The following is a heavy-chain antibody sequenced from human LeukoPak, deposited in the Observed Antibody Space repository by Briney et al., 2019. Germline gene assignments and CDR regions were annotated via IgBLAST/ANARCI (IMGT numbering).Heavy chain of an antibody. CDR2: IIPIFGTA. CDR3: ASYSSSSGGYYYYYMDV. D-gene: IGHD6-6*01. J-gene: IGHJ6*03. Sequence: VASVKVSCKASGGTFSSYAISWVRQAPGQGLEWMGGIIPIFGTANYARKFQGRVTITADESTSTAYMELSSLRSEDTAVYYCASYSSSSGGYYYYYMDVWGKGTTVTVSS. CDR1: GGTFSSYA. V-gene: IGHV1-69*01.